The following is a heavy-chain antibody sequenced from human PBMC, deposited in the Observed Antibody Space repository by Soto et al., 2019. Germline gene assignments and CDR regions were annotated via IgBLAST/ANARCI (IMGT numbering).Heavy chain of an antibody. CDR3: AGGGVRGVISRSRDYYGMDV. J-gene: IGHJ6*02. CDR1: GYSFTSYW. Sequence: PGESLKISCKGSGYSFTSYWIGWVRQMPGKGLEWMGIIYPGDSDTRYSPSFQGQVTISADKSISTAYLQWSSLKASDTAMYYCAGGGVRGVISRSRDYYGMDVWGQGTTVTVSS. CDR2: IYPGDSDT. V-gene: IGHV5-51*01. D-gene: IGHD3-10*01.